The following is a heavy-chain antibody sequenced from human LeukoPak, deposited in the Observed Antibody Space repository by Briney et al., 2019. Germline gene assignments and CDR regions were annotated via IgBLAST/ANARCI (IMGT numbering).Heavy chain of an antibody. D-gene: IGHD1-26*01. CDR3: ARDTTGGSYCDY. J-gene: IGHJ4*02. CDR2: SSGYNGNT. CDR1: GYTFTNYG. V-gene: IGHV1-18*01. Sequence: GASVKVSCKASGYTFTNYGISWVRQAPGQGLEWMGWSSGYNGNTKYAEKLQGRVTMTTDTSTRTAYMEMRSLGSDDTAVYYCARDTTGGSYCDYWGLGTLVTVSS.